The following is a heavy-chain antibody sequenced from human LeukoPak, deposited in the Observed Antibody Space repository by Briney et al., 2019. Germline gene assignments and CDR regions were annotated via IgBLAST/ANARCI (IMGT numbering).Heavy chain of an antibody. V-gene: IGHV3-33*01. Sequence: GGSLRLSCVASGFTFSSYGMHWVRQAPGKGLEWVAVIWYDGSDKYYADSVKGRFTISRDNSKNTLYLQMNRLRGDDTAVYYCVRLGSGWSMDYWGQGTLVTVSS. CDR1: GFTFSSYG. J-gene: IGHJ4*02. D-gene: IGHD6-19*01. CDR3: VRLGSGWSMDY. CDR2: IWYDGSDK.